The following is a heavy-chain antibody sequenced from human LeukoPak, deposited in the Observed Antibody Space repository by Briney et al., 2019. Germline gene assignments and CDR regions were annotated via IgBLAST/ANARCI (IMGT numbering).Heavy chain of an antibody. Sequence: SGTLSLTCAVSGGPISSNNWWSWIRQPPGKGLEWVGEINHSGSTNYNPSLKSRVTISVDTSKNQFSLKLSSVTAADTAVYYCARERRNVVVPVVYYMDVGGKGTTVSVSS. D-gene: IGHD2-2*01. CDR3: ARERRNVVVPVVYYMDV. CDR2: INHSGST. CDR1: GGPISSNNW. J-gene: IGHJ6*03. V-gene: IGHV4-4*02.